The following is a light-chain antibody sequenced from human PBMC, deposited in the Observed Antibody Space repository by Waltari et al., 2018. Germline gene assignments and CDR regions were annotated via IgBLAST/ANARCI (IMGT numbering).Light chain of an antibody. Sequence: EIVLTQTPGSMSSSPGERATLSCRASQSVSSALAWYQQKPGQAPRLLIFCASNRATGIPDRFSGSGSETDFSLTISRLEPEDFAVYYCQHYVRLPATFGRGTKVESK. CDR1: QSVSSA. J-gene: IGKJ1*01. CDR2: CAS. V-gene: IGKV3-20*01. CDR3: QHYVRLPAT.